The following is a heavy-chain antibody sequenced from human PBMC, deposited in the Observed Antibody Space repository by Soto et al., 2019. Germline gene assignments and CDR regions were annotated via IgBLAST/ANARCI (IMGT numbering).Heavy chain of an antibody. CDR1: GDTFTNFG. CDR3: ARVLRGVVNWFDP. D-gene: IGHD3-10*01. CDR2: IATYNSNN. Sequence: GASVKVSCKTSGDTFTNFGLSWVRQAPGQGLEWMGWIATYNSNNNYAQKFQGRLTLTTDTSTSTGYMELKSLEYDDTAVYYCARVLRGVVNWFDPWGQGTLVTVSS. J-gene: IGHJ5*02. V-gene: IGHV1-18*01.